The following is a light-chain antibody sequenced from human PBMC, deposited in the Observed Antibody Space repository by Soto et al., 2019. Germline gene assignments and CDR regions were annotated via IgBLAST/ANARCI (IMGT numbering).Light chain of an antibody. Sequence: QAVLTQSPSASASLGASVKLTCTLSSGHSSYAIAWHQQQPGKGPRYLMKLNSDGSHSKGDGIPDRFSGSSSGAERYLTISSLQSEDEADYYCQTWGTGINWVFGGGTKLTVL. J-gene: IGLJ3*02. CDR1: SGHSSYA. V-gene: IGLV4-69*01. CDR2: LNSDGSH. CDR3: QTWGTGINWV.